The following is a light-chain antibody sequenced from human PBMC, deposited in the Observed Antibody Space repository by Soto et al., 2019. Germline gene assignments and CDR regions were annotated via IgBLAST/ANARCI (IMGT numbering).Light chain of an antibody. J-gene: IGLJ2*01. CDR3: CSYAGSLV. Sequence: QSVLTQPASVSGSPGQSITISCAATNSDVGSYNLVSWYQQHPGKAPKLIIYEGSKRPSGVSDRFSGSKSGNTASLTISGLQAEDEADYYCCSYAGSLVFDGGTKVTVL. V-gene: IGLV2-23*01. CDR1: NSDVGSYNL. CDR2: EGS.